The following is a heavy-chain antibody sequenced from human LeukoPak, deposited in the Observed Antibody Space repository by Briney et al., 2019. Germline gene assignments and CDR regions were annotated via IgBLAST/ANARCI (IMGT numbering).Heavy chain of an antibody. J-gene: IGHJ6*04. D-gene: IGHD3-10*02. CDR2: INQDGSEK. V-gene: IGHV3-7*01. CDR1: GFSFGSSW. CDR3: AELGITMIGGV. Sequence: GGSLRLSCAASGFSFGSSWMDWVRQAPGKGLEWVANINQDGSEKYYVDSVKGRFTISRDNAKNSLYLQMNSLRAEDTAVYYCAELGITMIGGVWGKGTTVTISS.